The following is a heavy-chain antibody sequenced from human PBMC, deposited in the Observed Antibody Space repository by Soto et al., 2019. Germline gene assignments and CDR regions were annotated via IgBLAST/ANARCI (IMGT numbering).Heavy chain of an antibody. CDR2: ISSSSSYI. V-gene: IGHV3-21*01. CDR3: ARDLYGSSARYFDY. CDR1: GFTFSSYS. D-gene: IGHD6-6*01. Sequence: EVQLVESGAGLVKPGGTLRLSCAASGFTFSSYSMNWVRQAPGKGLEWVSSISSSSSYIYYADSVKGRFTISRDNAKNSLNLQMNSLRAEDTAVYYCARDLYGSSARYFDYWGQGTLVTVSS. J-gene: IGHJ4*02.